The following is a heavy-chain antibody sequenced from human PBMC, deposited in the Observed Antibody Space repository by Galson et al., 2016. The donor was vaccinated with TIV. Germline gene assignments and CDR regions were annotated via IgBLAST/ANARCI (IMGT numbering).Heavy chain of an antibody. V-gene: IGHV5-51*01. Sequence: QSGAEVKKPGEALKISCKGSGYPFSSWWIAWVRQMPGKGLEWMGKIDPYDSETRYSPSFQGQVTISVDKSTRTAFLQWRSLKASDTGMYYCARQAGRGYGLDVWGLGTTVIVS. J-gene: IGHJ6*02. CDR1: GYPFSSWW. CDR2: IDPYDSET. CDR3: ARQAGRGYGLDV. D-gene: IGHD3-3*01.